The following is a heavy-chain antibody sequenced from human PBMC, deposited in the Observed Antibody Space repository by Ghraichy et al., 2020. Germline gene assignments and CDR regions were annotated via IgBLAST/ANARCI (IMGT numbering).Heavy chain of an antibody. D-gene: IGHD2-2*01. J-gene: IGHJ4*02. CDR1: GFTFSSYS. CDR2: ISSSSSTI. V-gene: IGHV3-48*04. CDR3: ARDDNNKDIVVVPAAS. Sequence: GGSLRLSCAASGFTFSSYSMNWVRQAPGKGLEWVSYISSSSSTIYYADSVKGRFTISRDNAKNSLYLQMNSLRAEDTAVYYCARDDNNKDIVVVPAASWGQGTLVTVSS.